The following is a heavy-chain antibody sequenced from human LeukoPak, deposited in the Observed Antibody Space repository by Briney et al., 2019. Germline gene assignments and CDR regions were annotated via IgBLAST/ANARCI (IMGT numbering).Heavy chain of an antibody. Sequence: GRSLRLSCAASEFTFDDYAMHWVRQAPGKGLEWVSAISWSSGSIGYADSVKGRFTISRDNTKSTVYLQMNSLRPEDTAVYYCGTLGVMWEIDYWGQGALVTVSS. CDR3: GTLGVMWEIDY. CDR2: ISWSSGSI. V-gene: IGHV3-9*01. CDR1: EFTFDDYA. J-gene: IGHJ4*02. D-gene: IGHD1-26*01.